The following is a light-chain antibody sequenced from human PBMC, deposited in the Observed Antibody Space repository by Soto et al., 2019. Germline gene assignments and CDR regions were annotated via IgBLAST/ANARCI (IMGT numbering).Light chain of an antibody. CDR1: QSVLYSSNSKNY. CDR3: QQYYSTPPT. V-gene: IGKV4-1*01. CDR2: WAS. J-gene: IGKJ3*01. Sequence: DIVMTQSPDSLAVPLGERATINCTSSQSVLYSSNSKNYLAWYQQIPGQPPKLLISWASTRESGVPDRFSGSGSGTDFTLTISSLQAEDVAVYYCQQYYSTPPTFGPGTKVDIK.